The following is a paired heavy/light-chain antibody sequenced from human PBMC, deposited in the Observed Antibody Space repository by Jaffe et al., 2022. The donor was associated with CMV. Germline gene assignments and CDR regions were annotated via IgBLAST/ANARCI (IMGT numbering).Light chain of an antibody. CDR1: SIDVGNYKF. CDR2: DVN. Sequence: QSALTQPASVSGSPGQSITISCTGSSIDVGNYKFVSWYQQYPGEAPKLIISDVNKRPSGRSNRFSGSSSGSTASLTISGLQTEDEADYYCSSYAGSSSWVFGGGTKLIVL. J-gene: IGLJ3*02. CDR3: SSYAGSSSWV. V-gene: IGLV2-23*02.
Heavy chain of an antibody. J-gene: IGHJ4*02. CDR2: INPASGDT. V-gene: IGHV1-2*02. CDR3: ARIGRFSGGLDH. D-gene: IGHD2-15*01. CDR1: GYTFSGNY. Sequence: QVQLVQSGAEVKKPGASVKVSCKASGYTFSGNYLHWVRQAPGQGLEWMGWINPASGDTHYIQQFQGRVTMSSDTSISTLYLHLNRLRHDDTAVYYCARIGRFSGGLDHWGQGTLVTVAS.